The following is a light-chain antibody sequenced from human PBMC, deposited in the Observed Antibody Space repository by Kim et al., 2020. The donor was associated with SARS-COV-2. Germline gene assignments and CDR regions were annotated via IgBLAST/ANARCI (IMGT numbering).Light chain of an antibody. Sequence: LSLVPGERATLSCRASQSVSRYLAWYQQKPGQAPRLLIYDASNRATGIPARFSGSGSGTDFTLTISSLEPEDFAVYYCQQRSNWYTFGQGTKLEI. V-gene: IGKV3-11*01. CDR2: DAS. CDR3: QQRSNWYT. CDR1: QSVSRY. J-gene: IGKJ2*01.